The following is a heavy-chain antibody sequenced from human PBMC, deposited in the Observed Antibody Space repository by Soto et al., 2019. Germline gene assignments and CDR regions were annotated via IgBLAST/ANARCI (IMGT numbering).Heavy chain of an antibody. CDR1: GFTFSNYG. J-gene: IGHJ4*02. CDR2: ISYDGNNK. CDR3: AKSAYNWNDGFFDF. D-gene: IGHD1-1*01. V-gene: IGHV3-30*18. Sequence: QVQLVESGGGVVQPGRSLRLSCAASGFTFSNYGMHWVRQAPGKWLEWVAVISYDGNNKYYADSVKGRFSISRDNSKNTRYLQMNSLRAEDTAVYYCAKSAYNWNDGFFDFWGQGTLVTVSS.